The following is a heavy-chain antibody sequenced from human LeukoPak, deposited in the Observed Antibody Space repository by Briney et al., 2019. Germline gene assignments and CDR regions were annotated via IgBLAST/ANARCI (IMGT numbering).Heavy chain of an antibody. D-gene: IGHD1-14*01. CDR2: FDPEDGET. V-gene: IGHV1-24*01. J-gene: IGHJ3*02. CDR3: ATTPALEDAFDI. CDR1: GYTLTELS. Sequence: ASVKVSCKVSGYTLTELSMHWVRQAPGKGLEWMGGFDPEDGETIYAQKFQGRVTMTEDTSTDTAYMELSSLRSEDTAVYYCATTPALEDAFDIWGQGTMVTVSS.